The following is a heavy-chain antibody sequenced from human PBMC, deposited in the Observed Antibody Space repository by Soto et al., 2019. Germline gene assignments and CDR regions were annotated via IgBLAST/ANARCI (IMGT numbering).Heavy chain of an antibody. V-gene: IGHV3-23*01. CDR1: GFTFSSFA. Sequence: EVQLLESGGGLVQPGGSLRLSCAASGFTFSSFAMSWVRQAPGKGLEWVSGISGSGGKTYYADSVKGRFTISRDNSKKTLYLQMNSLRAEDTAVYYGAGVAGYFDYWGQGTLVTVSS. CDR3: AGVAGYFDY. D-gene: IGHD6-19*01. J-gene: IGHJ4*02. CDR2: ISGSGGKT.